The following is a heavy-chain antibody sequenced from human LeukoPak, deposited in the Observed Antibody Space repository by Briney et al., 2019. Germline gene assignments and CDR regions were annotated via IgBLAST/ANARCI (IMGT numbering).Heavy chain of an antibody. CDR3: AELGITMIGGV. Sequence: GSLRLSCAGSGFTFSSYEMNWVRQAPGKGLGWVSYISSSGSTIYYADSVKGRFTISRDNAKNSLYLQINCLRAEDTAVYYCAELGITMIGGVWGKGTTVTISS. CDR1: GFTFSSYE. CDR2: ISSSGSTI. J-gene: IGHJ6*04. V-gene: IGHV3-48*03. D-gene: IGHD3-10*02.